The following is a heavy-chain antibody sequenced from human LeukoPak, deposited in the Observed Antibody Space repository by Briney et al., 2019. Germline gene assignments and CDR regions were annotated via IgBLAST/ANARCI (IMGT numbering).Heavy chain of an antibody. Sequence: PSETLSLTCTVSGGSVSSSSYYWGWIRQPPGKGLEWIGSIYYSGSTYYNPSLKSRVTISVDTSKNQFSLKLSSVTAADTAVYYCARTRYYYNSRSYGAPYYFDYWGQGTLVTVSS. J-gene: IGHJ4*02. CDR2: IYYSGST. CDR3: ARTRYYYNSRSYGAPYYFDY. D-gene: IGHD3-10*01. CDR1: GGSVSSSSYY. V-gene: IGHV4-39*01.